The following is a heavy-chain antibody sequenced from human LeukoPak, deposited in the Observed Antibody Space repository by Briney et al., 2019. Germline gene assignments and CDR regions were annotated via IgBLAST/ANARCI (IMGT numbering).Heavy chain of an antibody. CDR1: GYSISSGYY. Sequence: PSETLSLTCTVSGYSISSGYYWGWIRQPPGQGLEWITIIYHSGSTYYNPSLKSRVTISVDTSKNQFSLKLSSVTAADTAVYYCARDVSHSSYFDYWGQGTLVTVSS. CDR3: ARDVSHSSYFDY. CDR2: IYHSGST. V-gene: IGHV4-38-2*02. J-gene: IGHJ4*02. D-gene: IGHD6-13*01.